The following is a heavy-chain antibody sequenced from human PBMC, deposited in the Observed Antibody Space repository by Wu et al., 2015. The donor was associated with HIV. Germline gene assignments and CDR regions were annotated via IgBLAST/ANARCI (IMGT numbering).Heavy chain of an antibody. D-gene: IGHD2-15*01. CDR2: MNPNSGGT. CDR3: ARDYCSGVFSAHVPSFDS. J-gene: IGHJ4*01. V-gene: IGHV1-2*02. Sequence: QVQLVQSGTEVKKPGASVRVSCKASGYTFTDYFVHWVRQAPGQRPEWMGWMNPNSGGTTYAPKFQGRVTMTRDTSTSTAYLELSSLRSDDTAVYYCARDYCSGVFSAHVPSFDSWG. CDR1: GYTFTDYF.